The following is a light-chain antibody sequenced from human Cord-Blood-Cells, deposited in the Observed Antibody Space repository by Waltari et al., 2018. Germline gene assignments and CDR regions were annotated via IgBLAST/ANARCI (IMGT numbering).Light chain of an antibody. V-gene: IGKV1-39*01. CDR2: AAS. J-gene: IGKJ2*01. CDR3: QQSYSTPYT. Sequence: DIQMTQSPSSLSASVGDRVTITCRASQSISSYLHWYQQKPGKAPKLLIYAASSLQSGVTSRFSGSGSGTDFTLTISSLQPEDFATYYCQQSYSTPYTFGQGTKLEIK. CDR1: QSISSY.